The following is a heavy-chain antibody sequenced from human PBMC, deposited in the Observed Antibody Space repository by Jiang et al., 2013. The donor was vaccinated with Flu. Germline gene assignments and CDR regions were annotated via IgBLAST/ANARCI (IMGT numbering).Heavy chain of an antibody. D-gene: IGHD6-6*01. CDR2: ISGSGGST. CDR3: AKASSASIAARRWFDP. Sequence: SAISGSGGSTYYADSVKGRFTISRDNSKNTLYLQMNSLRAEDTAVYYCAKASSASIAARRWFDPWGQGTLVTVSS. J-gene: IGHJ5*02. V-gene: IGHV3-23*01.